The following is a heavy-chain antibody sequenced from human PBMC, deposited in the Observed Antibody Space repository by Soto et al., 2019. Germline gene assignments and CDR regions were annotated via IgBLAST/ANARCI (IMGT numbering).Heavy chain of an antibody. V-gene: IGHV4-34*01. J-gene: IGHJ4*02. CDR2: INHSGST. Sequence: QVQLQQWGAGLLKPSETLSLTCAVYGGSFSGYSWTWIRQPPGTGLVWIGEINHSGSTNYNPSLKSRVTISVDTSENQFSLKLTSVTAADTAVYYCARDKITGLFDYWGQGTLVTVSS. CDR1: GGSFSGYS. D-gene: IGHD2-8*02. CDR3: ARDKITGLFDY.